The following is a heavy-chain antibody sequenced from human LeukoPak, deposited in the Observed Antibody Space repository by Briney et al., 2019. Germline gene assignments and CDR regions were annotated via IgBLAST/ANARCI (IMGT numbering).Heavy chain of an antibody. J-gene: IGHJ3*02. CDR1: GYTFTGYY. CDR2: INPNSGGT. CDR3: AREVPTYCGGDCYLNHDAFDI. Sequence: GASVKVSCKASGYTFTGYYMHWVRQAPGQGLEWVGWINPNSGGTNYAQKFQGRVTMTRDTSISTAYMELSRLRSDDTAVYYCAREVPTYCGGDCYLNHDAFDILGQATMVTVSS. D-gene: IGHD2-21*01. V-gene: IGHV1-2*02.